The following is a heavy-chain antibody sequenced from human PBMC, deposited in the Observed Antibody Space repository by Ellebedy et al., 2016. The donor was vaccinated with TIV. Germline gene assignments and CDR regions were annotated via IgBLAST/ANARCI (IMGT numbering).Heavy chain of an antibody. J-gene: IGHJ4*02. CDR2: IHYRGST. V-gene: IGHV4-39*01. Sequence: MPSETLSLTCTVPGGSISDSDYYWDWIRQPPGKGLEWIGSIHYRGSTYYNPSFKSRVTLSADTSKNQFSLNLRTVTAADTGVYYCARIDSWQPIDDWGQGILVTVSS. CDR1: GGSISDSDYY. CDR3: ARIDSWQPIDD. D-gene: IGHD3-9*01.